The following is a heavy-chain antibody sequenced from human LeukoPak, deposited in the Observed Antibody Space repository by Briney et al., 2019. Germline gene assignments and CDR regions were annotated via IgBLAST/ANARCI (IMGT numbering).Heavy chain of an antibody. V-gene: IGHV1-8*01. CDR3: ARGWISGAVSEHYFEN. CDR1: GYTFTTYD. D-gene: IGHD5/OR15-5a*01. Sequence: GASVKVSCKASGYTFTTYDINWVRQAPGQGLEWMGWMGPRNGYTGYAQQFQGRITMTRDTSINTAYMELSSLISDDTTVYYCARGWISGAVSEHYFENWGQGTLVTVSS. J-gene: IGHJ4*02. CDR2: MGPRNGYT.